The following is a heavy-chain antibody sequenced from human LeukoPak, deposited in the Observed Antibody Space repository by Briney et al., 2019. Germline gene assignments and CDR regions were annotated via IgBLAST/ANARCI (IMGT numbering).Heavy chain of an antibody. CDR3: ARGLWSAHRREYYFDS. CDR1: GYTFTSYG. Sequence: ASVKVSCKASGYTFTSYGISWVRQAPGQRLEWMGWINAGNGDTKFSQNYQARVTITRDASASTAYMELSSLTSEDTAVYFCARGLWSAHRREYYFDSWGQGTLVTVSS. CDR2: INAGNGDT. J-gene: IGHJ4*02. D-gene: IGHD3-3*01. V-gene: IGHV1-3*01.